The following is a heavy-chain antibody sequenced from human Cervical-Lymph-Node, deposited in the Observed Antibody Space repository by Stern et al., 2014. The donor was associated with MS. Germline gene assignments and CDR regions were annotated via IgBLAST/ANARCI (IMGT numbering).Heavy chain of an antibody. J-gene: IGHJ4*02. V-gene: IGHV3-21*01. CDR3: ATDLMTTVTTIEY. Sequence: DQLVESGGGLVKPGGSLRLSCVASGFTFSDYSVNWVRQAPGKGLEWVSSISSTGTYIYYADSVKGRFTISRDNAKNSLYLQMNSLRAEDTAVYYCATDLMTTVTTIEYWGQGALVTVSS. CDR2: ISSTGTYI. D-gene: IGHD4-17*01. CDR1: GFTFSDYS.